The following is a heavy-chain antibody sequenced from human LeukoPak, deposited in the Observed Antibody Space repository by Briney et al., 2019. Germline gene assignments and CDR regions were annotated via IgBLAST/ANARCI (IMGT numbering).Heavy chain of an antibody. V-gene: IGHV4-34*01. CDR3: ARGQGRDGYNGILEY. CDR1: GGSFSGYY. D-gene: IGHD5-24*01. J-gene: IGHJ4*02. CDR2: INPSGST. Sequence: SETLFLTCAVYGGSFSGYYWTWIRQPPGKGLEWIGEINPSGSTNYNPSLKSRVTISVDTSKNQFSLKLRSVTAADTAVFYCARGQGRDGYNGILEYWGQGALVTVSS.